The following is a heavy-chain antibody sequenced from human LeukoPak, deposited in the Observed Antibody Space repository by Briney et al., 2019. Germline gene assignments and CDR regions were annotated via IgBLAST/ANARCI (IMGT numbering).Heavy chain of an antibody. CDR3: ARVVGDCCPFDY. Sequence: GGALEISCKGAGYLFTSYWIGGGRQLPGKGLEWMGIIYPGDSDTRYSPSFQGQVTISADKSISTAYLQWSSLKASDTAMYYCARVVGDCCPFDYWGQGTLVTVSS. CDR1: GYLFTSYW. CDR2: IYPGDSDT. V-gene: IGHV5-51*01. J-gene: IGHJ4*02. D-gene: IGHD2-21*02.